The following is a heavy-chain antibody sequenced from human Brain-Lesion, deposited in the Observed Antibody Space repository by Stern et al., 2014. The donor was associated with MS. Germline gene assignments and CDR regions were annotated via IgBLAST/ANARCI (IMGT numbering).Heavy chain of an antibody. D-gene: IGHD2-2*01. CDR1: GGSISSGGYY. J-gene: IGHJ6*02. CDR3: ARGRVVPGFQYYATDV. CDR2: IFNSGST. Sequence: DQLVESGPGLVKPSQTLSLSCTVSGGSISSGGYYWSWIRQPAGKGLEWIGRIFNSGSTSYNPPLKSRVTLSIAQSKNQVSLRLTSMTAADTAVYYCARGRVVPGFQYYATDVWGQGTTVIVSS. V-gene: IGHV4-61*02.